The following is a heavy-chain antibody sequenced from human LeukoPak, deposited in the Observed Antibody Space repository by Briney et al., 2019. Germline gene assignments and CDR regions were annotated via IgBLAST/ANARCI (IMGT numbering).Heavy chain of an antibody. CDR1: GFTFSSYA. CDR3: ARGPNDVDTAMVAY. Sequence: PGGSLRLSCAASGFTFSSYAMHWVRQAPGKGLEWVAVISYDGSNKYYADSVKGRFTISRDNSKNTLYLQMNSLRAGDTAVYYCARGPNDVDTAMVAYWGQGTLVTVSS. V-gene: IGHV3-30-3*01. CDR2: ISYDGSNK. J-gene: IGHJ4*02. D-gene: IGHD5-18*01.